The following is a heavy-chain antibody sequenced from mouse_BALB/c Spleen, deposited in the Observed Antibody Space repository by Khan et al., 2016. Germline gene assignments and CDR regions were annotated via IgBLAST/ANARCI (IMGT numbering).Heavy chain of an antibody. CDR2: IYPGDGDT. J-gene: IGHJ2*01. Sequence: VQLQESGAELVRPGSSVKISCKASGYAFSSYWMNWVKQRPGQGLEWIGQIYPGDGDTNYHGNFKGKATLTADKSSSTAYMQLSSLTSEDSAVYFYARGGASYNYGLGYWGQGTTLTVSS. CDR1: GYAFSSYW. CDR3: ARGGASYNYGLGY. V-gene: IGHV1-80*01. D-gene: IGHD1-2*01.